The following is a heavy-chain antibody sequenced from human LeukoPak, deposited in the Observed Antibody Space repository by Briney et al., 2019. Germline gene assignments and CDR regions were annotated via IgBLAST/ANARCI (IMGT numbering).Heavy chain of an antibody. Sequence: ASVKVSCKASGYTFTSYDINWVRQATGQGLEWMGWMNPNSGNTGYAQKFQGRVTMTRNTSISTAYMELSSLRSEDTAVYYCARTNGSSSWYGWRRFDYWGQGTLVTVSS. CDR3: ARTNGSSSWYGWRRFDY. CDR1: GYTFTSYD. CDR2: MNPNSGNT. J-gene: IGHJ4*02. D-gene: IGHD6-13*01. V-gene: IGHV1-8*01.